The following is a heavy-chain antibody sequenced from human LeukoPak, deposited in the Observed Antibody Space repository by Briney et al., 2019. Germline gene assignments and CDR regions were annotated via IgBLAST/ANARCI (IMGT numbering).Heavy chain of an antibody. J-gene: IGHJ3*02. V-gene: IGHV3-30*02. CDR1: GFTFNTYD. Sequence: PGGSLRLSCVASGFTFNTYDIHWVRQAPGKGLEWVAFIRFDGNKKDYADAVKGRFTISRDNSKNTLYLQMNSLRAEDTAVYYCAKAEWELRSPGAFDIWGQGTMVTVSS. CDR2: IRFDGNKK. D-gene: IGHD1-26*01. CDR3: AKAEWELRSPGAFDI.